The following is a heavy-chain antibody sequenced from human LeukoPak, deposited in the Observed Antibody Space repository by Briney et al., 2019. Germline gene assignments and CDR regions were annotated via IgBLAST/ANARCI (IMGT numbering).Heavy chain of an antibody. J-gene: IGHJ4*02. V-gene: IGHV4-39*01. Sequence: SETLSPTCTVSGGSISPLYWGWIRQPPGKGLEWIGSIYYSGSTYYNPSLKSRVTISVDTSKNQFSLKLSSVTAADTAVYYCARQEAAAETIDYWGQGTLVTVSS. CDR3: ARQEAAAETIDY. CDR2: IYYSGST. D-gene: IGHD6-13*01. CDR1: GGSISPLY.